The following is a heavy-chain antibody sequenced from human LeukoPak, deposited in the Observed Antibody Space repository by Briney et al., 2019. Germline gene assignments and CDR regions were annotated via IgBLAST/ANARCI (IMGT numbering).Heavy chain of an antibody. D-gene: IGHD3-22*01. V-gene: IGHV4-4*02. CDR3: ASALGGYYDSSGYYSKSWYFDL. J-gene: IGHJ2*01. CDR1: GGSISSSNW. CDR2: IYHSGST. Sequence: SETLSLTCAVSGGSISSSNWWSWVRQPPGKGLEWIGEIYHSGSTNYNPSLKSRVTISVDKSKNQFSLKLSSVTAADTAVYYCASALGGYYDSSGYYSKSWYFDLWGRGTLVTVSS.